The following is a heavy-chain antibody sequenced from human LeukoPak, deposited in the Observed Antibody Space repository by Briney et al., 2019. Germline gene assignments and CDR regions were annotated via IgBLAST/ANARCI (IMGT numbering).Heavy chain of an antibody. CDR2: IIPIFGTA. CDR3: ARARRSGDTAMVMNYYMDV. Sequence: ASVKVSCKASGGTFSSYAISWVRQAPGQGLEWMGGIIPIFGTANYAQKFQGRVTITADESTSTAYMELSSLRSEDTAVYYCARARRSGDTAMVMNYYMDVWGKGTTVTVSS. CDR1: GGTFSSYA. D-gene: IGHD5-18*01. J-gene: IGHJ6*03. V-gene: IGHV1-69*13.